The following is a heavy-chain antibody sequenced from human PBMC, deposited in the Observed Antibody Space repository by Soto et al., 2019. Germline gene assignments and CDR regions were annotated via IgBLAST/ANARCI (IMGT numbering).Heavy chain of an antibody. D-gene: IGHD3-22*01. CDR1: GFTFSSYG. V-gene: IGHV3-30*18. CDR2: ISYDGSNK. J-gene: IGHJ3*01. Sequence: QVQLVESGGGVVQPGRSLRLSCAASGFTFSSYGMHWVRQAPGKGLEWVAVISYDGSNKYYADSVKGRFTISRDNSKNTLYLQMNSLRAEDTAVYYCAKDRSHYYDSSGYIHWGQGTMVPVSS. CDR3: AKDRSHYYDSSGYIH.